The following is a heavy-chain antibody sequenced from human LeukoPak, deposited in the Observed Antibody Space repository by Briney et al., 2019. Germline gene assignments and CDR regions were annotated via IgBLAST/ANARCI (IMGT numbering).Heavy chain of an antibody. CDR1: GFTFRNSW. J-gene: IGHJ4*02. CDR3: AKVDYWSPENYLDS. D-gene: IGHD1-1*01. V-gene: IGHV3-74*01. CDR2: INPDGSTT. Sequence: GGSLRLSCAASGFTFRNSWMHWVRQAPGKGLAWVSRINPDGSTTTYADSVEGRFTISRDNAKGTLYLQMDSLRVEDTAVYYCAKVDYWSPENYLDSWGQGTLVTVSS.